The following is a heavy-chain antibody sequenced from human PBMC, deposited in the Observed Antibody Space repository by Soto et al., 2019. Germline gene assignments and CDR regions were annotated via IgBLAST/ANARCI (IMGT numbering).Heavy chain of an antibody. CDR1: GYTFTSYA. V-gene: IGHV1-3*01. CDR3: ARAGCSGGSCSPAIDY. CDR2: INAGNGNT. D-gene: IGHD2-15*01. Sequence: ASVKVSCKASGYTFTSYAMHWVRQAPGQRLEWMGWINAGNGNTKYSQKFQGRVTITRDTSASTAYMELSSLRSEDTAVYYCARAGCSGGSCSPAIDYWGQGTLVTVSS. J-gene: IGHJ4*02.